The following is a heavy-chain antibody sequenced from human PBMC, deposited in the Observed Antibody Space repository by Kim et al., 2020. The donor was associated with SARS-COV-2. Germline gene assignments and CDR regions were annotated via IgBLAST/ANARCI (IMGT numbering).Heavy chain of an antibody. J-gene: IGHJ4*02. CDR3: ATSGPAGNYFDY. CDR2: ISGSGGST. V-gene: IGHV3-23*01. D-gene: IGHD2-2*01. Sequence: GESLRLSCAASGFTFSSYAMSWVRQAPGKGLEWVSAISGSGGSTYYADSVKGRFTISRDNSKNTLYLQMNSLRAEDTAVYYCATSGPAGNYFDYWGQGTLVTVSS. CDR1: GFTFSSYA.